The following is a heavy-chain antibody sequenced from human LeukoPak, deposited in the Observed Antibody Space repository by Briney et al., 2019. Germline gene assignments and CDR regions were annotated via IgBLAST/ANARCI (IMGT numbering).Heavy chain of an antibody. V-gene: IGHV3-23*01. J-gene: IGHJ5*02. D-gene: IGHD6-19*01. CDR3: AKDLSRAVAADWFDP. Sequence: GGSLRLSRAASGFTFSNYDMSWVRQAPGKELEWVSSISDSGGSTYYADSVKGRFTISRDNSKNTLYLQMTNLRAADTAVYYCAKDLSRAVAADWFDPWDQGSLVTVSS. CDR1: GFTFSNYD. CDR2: ISDSGGST.